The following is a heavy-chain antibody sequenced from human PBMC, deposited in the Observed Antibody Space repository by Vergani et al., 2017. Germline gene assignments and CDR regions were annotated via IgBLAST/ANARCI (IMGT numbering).Heavy chain of an antibody. D-gene: IGHD3-22*01. CDR1: GFTFSSYA. CDR3: ARGDSSGYYPDY. V-gene: IGHV3-23*01. J-gene: IGHJ4*02. Sequence: EVQLLESGGGLVQPGGSLRLSCAASGFTFSSYAMSWVRQAPGKGLEWVSAISGSGGSTYYADSVKGRFTISRDNSKNTLYLQMNSLRAEDTAVYYCARGDSSGYYPDYWGQGTLVTVSS. CDR2: ISGSGGST.